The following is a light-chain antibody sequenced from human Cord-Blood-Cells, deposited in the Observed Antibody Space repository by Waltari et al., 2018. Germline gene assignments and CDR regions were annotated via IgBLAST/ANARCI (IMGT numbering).Light chain of an antibody. CDR2: DVS. J-gene: IGLJ2*01. CDR1: CSDVRGFNY. CDR3: SSYTSSSTLVV. V-gene: IGLV2-14*01. Sequence: QSALTQPASVSGSPGQSINISCTGTCSDVRGFNYVSWYQQHPGKAPKLMIYDVSNRPSGVSNRFSGSKSGNTASLTISGLQAEDEADYYCSSYTSSSTLVVFGGGTKLTVL.